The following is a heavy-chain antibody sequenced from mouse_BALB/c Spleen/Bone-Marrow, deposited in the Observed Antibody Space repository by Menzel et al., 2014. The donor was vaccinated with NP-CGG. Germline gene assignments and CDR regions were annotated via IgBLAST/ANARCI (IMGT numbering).Heavy chain of an antibody. CDR3: ARPQFISGRYYAMDY. D-gene: IGHD1-2*01. V-gene: IGHV1-63*01. CDR1: GYAFTNYW. CDR2: IYPGSGNT. J-gene: IGHJ4*01. Sequence: VQLQQSGAELVRPGTSAKISCKASGYAFTNYWLDWVKQRPGHGLEWIGDIYPGSGNTYFNEKFKGKATLTADKSSSTAYMQLSSLTSEDSAVHFCARPQFISGRYYAMDYWGQGTSVTVSS.